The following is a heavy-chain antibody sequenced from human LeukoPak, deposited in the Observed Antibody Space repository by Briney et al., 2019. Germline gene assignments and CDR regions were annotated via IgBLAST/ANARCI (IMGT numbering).Heavy chain of an antibody. CDR1: GDSVSSNSAA. D-gene: IGHD1-1*01. CDR3: ARGATGTLGNFYYYYMDV. V-gene: IGHV6-1*01. Sequence: SQTLSLTCAISGDSVSSNSAAWNWIRQSPSRGLEWLGRTFCRSECYNDYAVSVKSRVTINPDTSKNQFSLQLSSVTPDDTAVYSCARGATGTLGNFYYYYMDVWAEGTTVTVSS. CDR2: TFCRSECYN. J-gene: IGHJ6*03.